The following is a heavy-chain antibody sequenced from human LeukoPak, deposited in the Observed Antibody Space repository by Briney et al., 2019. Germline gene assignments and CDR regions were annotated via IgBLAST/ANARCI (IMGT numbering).Heavy chain of an antibody. V-gene: IGHV1-2*02. CDR3: ARARWQLVPYFDS. J-gene: IGHJ4*02. D-gene: IGHD6-6*01. Sequence: GASVKVSCKASGYTFTDYYMHWVRQAPGQGLEWMGWINPNSGGTNFAQKFQGRVGMTRDTSVSTAYLELGSLRSDDTAVYFCARARWQLVPYFDSWGQGTLVTVSS. CDR1: GYTFTDYY. CDR2: INPNSGGT.